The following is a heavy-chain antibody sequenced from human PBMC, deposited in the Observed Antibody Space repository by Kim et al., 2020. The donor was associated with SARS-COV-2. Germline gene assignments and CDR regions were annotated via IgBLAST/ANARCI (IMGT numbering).Heavy chain of an antibody. D-gene: IGHD4-17*01. CDR2: VYYSGST. CDR3: ARTTVTTGYYGMYV. J-gene: IGHJ6*02. CDR1: GGSISSYY. V-gene: IGHV4-59*01. Sequence: SETLSLTCTVSGGSISSYYWSWIRQPPGKGLEWIGYVYYSGSTNYNPSLKSRVTISVDTSKNKISLKLSSVTAADTAGYYCARTTVTTGYYGMYVWGQGTTCTVSS.